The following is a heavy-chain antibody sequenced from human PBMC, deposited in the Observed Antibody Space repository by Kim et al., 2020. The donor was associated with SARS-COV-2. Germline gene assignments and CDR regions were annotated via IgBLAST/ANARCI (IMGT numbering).Heavy chain of an antibody. D-gene: IGHD2-8*01. V-gene: IGHV4-59*01. Sequence: SETLYLTCTVSGGSITSYFWSWIRQPPGKRLEWIGYIYKSGDTNYNPSLKSRVTMSIDTSKNQFSLKLTSVTAADSAIYYCAREGLNNWVDPWGQGTLVTVSS. CDR3: AREGLNNWVDP. CDR2: IYKSGDT. J-gene: IGHJ5*02. CDR1: GGSITSYF.